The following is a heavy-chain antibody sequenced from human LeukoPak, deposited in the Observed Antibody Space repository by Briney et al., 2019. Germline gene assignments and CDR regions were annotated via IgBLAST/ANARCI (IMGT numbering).Heavy chain of an antibody. Sequence: GSLRPSCAASGLTFSNYGMSWVRQAPGKGLEWVSRISGSGANTYYADSVKGRFTISRDNSENTLFLQMNSLRAEDTAVYYCAKDGGGGSRPHWGQGTLVTVSS. CDR1: GLTFSNYG. J-gene: IGHJ4*02. V-gene: IGHV3-23*01. CDR2: ISGSGANT. D-gene: IGHD6-13*01. CDR3: AKDGGGGSRPH.